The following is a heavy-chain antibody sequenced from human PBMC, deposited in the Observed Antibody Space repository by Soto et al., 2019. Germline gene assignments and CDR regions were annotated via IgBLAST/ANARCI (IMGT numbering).Heavy chain of an antibody. D-gene: IGHD2-21*02. CDR1: GGSINSTDYY. CDR3: VRTARQGAVAPHWCDR. CDR2: VYYTGST. V-gene: IGHV4-30-4*01. Sequence: SETLSLTCTVSGGSINSTDYYWSWIRQAPGKGLEWIGYVYYTGSTYYNPSLMSRLTISVDTSKNQFSLKLTSVTAAETAVYYCVRTARQGAVAPHWCDRWGQGTQVTVSS. J-gene: IGHJ5*02.